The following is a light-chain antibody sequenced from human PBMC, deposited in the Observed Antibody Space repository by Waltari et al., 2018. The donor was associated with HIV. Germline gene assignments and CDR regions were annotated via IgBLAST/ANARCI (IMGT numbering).Light chain of an antibody. V-gene: IGKV3-15*01. J-gene: IGKJ5*01. Sequence: EIVMTQSPATLSLSPGERDTLSCRASQSVGSKLAWYHQKPGQAPRLLIYGASTRATGIPARFSGSGSGMEFTLTISSLQSEDFAVYYCQQNSYWLPITFGQGTRLEI. CDR3: QQNSYWLPIT. CDR2: GAS. CDR1: QSVGSK.